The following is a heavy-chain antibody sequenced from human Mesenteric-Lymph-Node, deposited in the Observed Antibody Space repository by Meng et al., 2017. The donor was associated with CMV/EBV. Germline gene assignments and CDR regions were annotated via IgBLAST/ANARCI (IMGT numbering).Heavy chain of an antibody. CDR1: GGSFSGYY. D-gene: IGHD3-9*01. V-gene: IGHV4-34*01. J-gene: IGHJ4*02. Sequence: QVHVHQWGTGMLKPSETLSGTCAVYGGSFSGYYWNWIRQSPEKGLEWIGEINHSGSTTYNPSFTSRIIISVDTSTNQISLNMSSVTAADTAVYYCARGSSYDILTGYFDYWGQGALVTVSS. CDR3: ARGSSYDILTGYFDY. CDR2: INHSGST.